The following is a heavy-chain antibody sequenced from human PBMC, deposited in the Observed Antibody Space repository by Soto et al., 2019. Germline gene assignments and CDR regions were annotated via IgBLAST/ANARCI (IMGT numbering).Heavy chain of an antibody. J-gene: IGHJ4*02. V-gene: IGHV3-30*01. Sequence: DSVKGRFTISRDNSQNTLYLQMNSLRPEDTGVYYCAREVLWSRYFHYWGQGSLVTVSS. D-gene: IGHD3-10*01. CDR3: AREVLWSRYFHY.